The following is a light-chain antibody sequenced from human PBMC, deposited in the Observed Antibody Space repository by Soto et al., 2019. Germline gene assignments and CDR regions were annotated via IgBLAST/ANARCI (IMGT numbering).Light chain of an antibody. Sequence: QSVVTQPPSVSWTPGLRVNSSCSGGISNIGKDTVHWYQQLPGTAPKLLMFNDDKRPSGVPDRFSGSRSGTSASLAISGLQSDDEAVYFCSTWDDSLNGWVFGGGTKVTVL. V-gene: IGLV1-44*01. CDR3: STWDDSLNGWV. J-gene: IGLJ3*02. CDR2: NDD. CDR1: ISNIGKDT.